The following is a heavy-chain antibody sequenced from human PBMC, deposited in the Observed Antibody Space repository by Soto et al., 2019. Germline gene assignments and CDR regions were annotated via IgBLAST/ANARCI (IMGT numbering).Heavy chain of an antibody. Sequence: GASVKVSCKASGYSFTDYHIHWVRQAPGQGLEWLGRINPKSGGTSTAQKFQGWVTMTRDRSISTVYMELTRLRSDDTAVYFGARGHSTDCSNGVCSFFYNHEMDVWGQGTTVTVS. D-gene: IGHD2-8*01. V-gene: IGHV1-2*04. CDR3: ARGHSTDCSNGVCSFFYNHEMDV. CDR2: INPKSGGT. CDR1: GYSFTDYH. J-gene: IGHJ6*02.